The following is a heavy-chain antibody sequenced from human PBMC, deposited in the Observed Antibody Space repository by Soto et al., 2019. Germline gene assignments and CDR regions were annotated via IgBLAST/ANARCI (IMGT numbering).Heavy chain of an antibody. J-gene: IGHJ5*02. D-gene: IGHD4-4*01. Sequence: QVQLVQSGAEVKKPGASVKVSCKASGYTFTSYGISWVRQAPGQGLEWMGWISAYNGNTNYAQKLQGRVTMTTDTSTSTAYMELRSLRSAATAVYYCARGVMTTVPGGWFDPWGQGTLVTVSS. V-gene: IGHV1-18*01. CDR1: GYTFTSYG. CDR2: ISAYNGNT. CDR3: ARGVMTTVPGGWFDP.